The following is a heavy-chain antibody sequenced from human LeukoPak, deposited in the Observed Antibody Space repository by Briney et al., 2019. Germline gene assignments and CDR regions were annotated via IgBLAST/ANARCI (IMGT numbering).Heavy chain of an antibody. CDR2: IIPIFGTA. CDR3: TTRACHAGGCSSSFYYYYGLHF. D-gene: IGHD3-16*01. J-gene: IGHJ6*02. V-gene: IGHV1-69*13. Sequence: SVKVSCKASGNSISNYAVSWVRQAPGQGFEWMGGIIPIFGTADYAQKFQGRVTITADQSTSTTYMALSSLKSEDTATYYCTTRACHAGGCSSSFYYYYGLHFWGQRSTVSVSS. CDR1: GNSISNYA.